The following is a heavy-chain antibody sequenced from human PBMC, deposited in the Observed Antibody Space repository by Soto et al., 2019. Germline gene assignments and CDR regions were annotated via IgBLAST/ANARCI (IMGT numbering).Heavy chain of an antibody. V-gene: IGHV1-46*01. CDR3: GRAATIFGVVITGGAFDI. J-gene: IGHJ3*02. D-gene: IGHD3-3*01. CDR1: GYTFTSYY. Sequence: ASVKVSCKASGYTFTSYYMHWVRQAPGQGLEWMGIINPSGGSTSYAQKFQGRVTMTRGTSASTAYMELSSLRSEDTAVYYCGRAATIFGVVITGGAFDIWGQGTMVTVSS. CDR2: INPSGGST.